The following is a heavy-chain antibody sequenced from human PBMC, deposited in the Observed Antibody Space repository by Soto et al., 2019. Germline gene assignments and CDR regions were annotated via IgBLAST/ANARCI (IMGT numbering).Heavy chain of an antibody. Sequence: QVQLQASGPGLVKPSDTLSLTCTVSGDSIGTYNWGWIRQPPGKRLEWIGYIYSNGGTSYNPALKGRLSISADTGTKQFSLRLSSVTAAYTAVYYCVRQGIGALHGLVDVWGHGPTVTFSS. CDR3: VRQGIGALHGLVDV. CDR1: GDSIGTYN. CDR2: IYSNGGT. V-gene: IGHV4-59*08. J-gene: IGHJ6*02. D-gene: IGHD1-26*01.